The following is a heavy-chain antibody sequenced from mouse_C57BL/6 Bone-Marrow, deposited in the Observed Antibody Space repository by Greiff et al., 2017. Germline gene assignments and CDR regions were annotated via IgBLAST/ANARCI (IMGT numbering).Heavy chain of an antibody. Sequence: VQLQQSGPELVKPGASVKISCKASGYSFTDYNMNWVTQSHGKSLEWIGVINPNYGTTSYNQKFKGKATLTVDQSSSTAYMQLNSLTSEDSAVYYCARWGYGSCYEGFAYWGQGTLVTVSA. CDR3: ARWGYGSCYEGFAY. CDR2: INPNYGTT. CDR1: GYSFTDYN. J-gene: IGHJ3*01. D-gene: IGHD1-1*01. V-gene: IGHV1-39*01.